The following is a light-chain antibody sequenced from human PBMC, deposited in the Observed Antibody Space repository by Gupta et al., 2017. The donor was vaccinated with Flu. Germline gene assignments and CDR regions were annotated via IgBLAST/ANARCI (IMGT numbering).Light chain of an antibody. CDR1: SLRSYY. Sequence: SFELPQDPAASLALGQIVRITCQGDSLRSYYASWHQQKPGQAPVILIYGKNSRPSGNPDRFSGSSSGNTASLTIAGTQAADEADYYYGSQDSSGNHSVFGAGTKVTVL. V-gene: IGLV3-19*01. CDR2: GKN. CDR3: GSQDSSGNHSV. J-gene: IGLJ1*01.